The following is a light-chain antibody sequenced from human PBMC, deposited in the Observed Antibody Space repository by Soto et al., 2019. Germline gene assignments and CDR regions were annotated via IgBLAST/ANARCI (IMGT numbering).Light chain of an antibody. J-gene: IGKJ4*01. V-gene: IGKV1-39*01. CDR3: QQYGKSLELT. CDR2: AGS. CDR1: QTIGRY. Sequence: DIQMTQSPSSLSASGGDRVTITCRASQTIGRYLNWYQQQPGKAPKLLIYAGSNLQSGVPSRFSGTGSGTDFTLTISRLEPEDFAVYYCQQYGKSLELTFGGGTKVDIK.